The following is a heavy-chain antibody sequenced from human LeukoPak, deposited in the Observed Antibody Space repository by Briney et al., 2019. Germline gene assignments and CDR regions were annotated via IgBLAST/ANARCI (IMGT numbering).Heavy chain of an antibody. D-gene: IGHD3-22*01. J-gene: IGHJ3*02. CDR1: GGSISSFY. CDR2: IYYSGST. CDR3: ASSRSITMIEAEAFDI. V-gene: IGHV4-59*08. Sequence: PSETLSLTCAVSGGSISSFYWSWIRQPPGKGLEWIGYIYYSGSTNYNPSLKSRVTISVDTSKNQFSLKLSSVTAADTAVYYCASSRSITMIEAEAFDIWGQGTMVTVSS.